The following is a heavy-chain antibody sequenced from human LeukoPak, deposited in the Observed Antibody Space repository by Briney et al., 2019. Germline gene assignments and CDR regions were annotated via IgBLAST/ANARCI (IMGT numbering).Heavy chain of an antibody. J-gene: IGHJ3*01. V-gene: IGHV3-7*01. Sequence: GGSLRLSCEASGFRFGSFWMNWVRQAPGKGPERVANINQDGSEKLYVDSVKGRFTISRDNAKNSLYLQMNSLRVEDTAVYYSTRDVRESYDLGGHGTMVTVSS. CDR1: GFRFGSFW. CDR3: TRDVRESYDL. CDR2: INQDGSEK.